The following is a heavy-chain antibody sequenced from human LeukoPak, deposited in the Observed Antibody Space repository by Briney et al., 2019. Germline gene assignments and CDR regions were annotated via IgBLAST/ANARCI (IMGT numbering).Heavy chain of an antibody. V-gene: IGHV4-59*01. CDR1: GGSFSGYY. Sequence: SVTLSLTCAVYGGSFSGYYWSWIRQPPGKGLEWIGYIYYSGSTNYNPSLKSRVPISVDTSKNQFSLKLSCVTAADTAVYYCARRSRQLPNYYYYSYMDVWGKGTTVTVSS. CDR2: IYYSGST. D-gene: IGHD2-2*01. J-gene: IGHJ6*03. CDR3: ARRSRQLPNYYYYSYMDV.